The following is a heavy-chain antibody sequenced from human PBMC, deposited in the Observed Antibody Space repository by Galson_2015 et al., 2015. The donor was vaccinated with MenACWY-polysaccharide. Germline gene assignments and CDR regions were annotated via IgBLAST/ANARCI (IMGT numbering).Heavy chain of an antibody. J-gene: IGHJ4*02. CDR2: IFNSGTT. Sequence: ATLSLHCAVSDSSIRSEYFWGWLRQPPGQGLEWIARIFNSGTTYYNPSLKRRVTISVDTSKNQFSLKRNSGTAADTAVYYCARVEKYSGSFYILYWGQGTLVTVSS. CDR3: ARVEKYSGSFYILY. V-gene: IGHV4-38-2*01. D-gene: IGHD1-26*01. CDR1: DSSIRSEYF.